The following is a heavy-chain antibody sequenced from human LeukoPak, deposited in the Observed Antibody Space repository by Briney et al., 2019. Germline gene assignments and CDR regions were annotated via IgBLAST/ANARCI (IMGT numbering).Heavy chain of an antibody. Sequence: GGSLRLSCAASGFTFSSYWMNWVRQAPGKGLEWVANIKRDGNEKNYVDSVRGRFSISRDNAKNSLYLQMDGLRAEDTAVYYCAKEGAYPIITYDSWGQGALVTVSS. V-gene: IGHV3-7*01. CDR2: IKRDGNEK. CDR3: AKEGAYPIITYDS. J-gene: IGHJ5*01. D-gene: IGHD3-10*01. CDR1: GFTFSSYW.